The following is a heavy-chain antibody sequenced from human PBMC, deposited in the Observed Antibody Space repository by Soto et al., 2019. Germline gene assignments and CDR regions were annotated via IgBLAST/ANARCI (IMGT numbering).Heavy chain of an antibody. J-gene: IGHJ4*02. V-gene: IGHV1-18*01. Sequence: QVQLVQSGAEVKKPGASVKVSCKASGYTFSSYGISWVRQAPGQGLEWMGWSSGYSGHTYYAQKFQGRVTMTTDTSTNTVYMERRSLRSDDTAVYYCAREWDNKSEHSSGWYDDFCGQGTLVTVAS. CDR1: GYTFSSYG. D-gene: IGHD6-19*01. CDR3: AREWDNKSEHSSGWYDDF. CDR2: SSGYSGHT.